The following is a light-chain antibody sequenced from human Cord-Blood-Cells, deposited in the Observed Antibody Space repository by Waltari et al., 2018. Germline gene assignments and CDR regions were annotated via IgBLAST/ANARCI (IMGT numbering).Light chain of an antibody. Sequence: EIVMTQSPATLSVSPGERATLSCRASQSVSLNLAWYQQKPGQAPRPLIYGASTRANGIPARVSGSGSGTEFTLTISSLQSEDFAVYYCQQYNNWPPYSFGQGTKLEIK. CDR1: QSVSLN. V-gene: IGKV3-15*01. CDR2: GAS. J-gene: IGKJ2*03. CDR3: QQYNNWPPYS.